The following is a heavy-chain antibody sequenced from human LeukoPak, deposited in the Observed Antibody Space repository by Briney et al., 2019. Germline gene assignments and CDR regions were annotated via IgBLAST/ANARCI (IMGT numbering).Heavy chain of an antibody. CDR1: GFTFSSYS. CDR3: ASRSSSWLNYFDY. Sequence: GGSLRLSCAASGFTFSSYSMNWVRQAPGKGLEWVSSISSSSSYIYYADSVKGRFTISRGNSKNTLYLQMNSLRAEDTAVYYCASRSSSWLNYFDYWGQGTLVTVSS. J-gene: IGHJ4*02. CDR2: ISSSSSYI. V-gene: IGHV3-21*04. D-gene: IGHD6-13*01.